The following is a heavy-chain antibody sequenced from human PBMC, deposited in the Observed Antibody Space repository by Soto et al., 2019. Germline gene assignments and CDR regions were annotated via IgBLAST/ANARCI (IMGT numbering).Heavy chain of an antibody. CDR3: ARMAVLAMVGGVSFDP. CDR1: GYTFTSYA. CDR2: INAGNGNT. D-gene: IGHD3-10*01. J-gene: IGHJ5*02. Sequence: QVQLVQSGAEVKKPGASVKVSCKASGYTFTSYAMHWVRQAPGQRLEWMGWINAGNGNTKYSQQFQGRVPITSDTTARTACMELSIFRSEATAAYYLARMAVLAMVGGVSFDPWCQGSVVTFAS. V-gene: IGHV1-3*01.